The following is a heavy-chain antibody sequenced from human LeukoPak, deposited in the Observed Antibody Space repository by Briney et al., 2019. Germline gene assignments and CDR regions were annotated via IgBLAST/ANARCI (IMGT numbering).Heavy chain of an antibody. J-gene: IGHJ3*02. CDR3: ARDGLYCTNGVCSSDI. CDR2: INPSVGTT. Sequence: ASVKVSCKASGYTFTNYYIHWVRQAPGQGLEWMGTINPSVGTTRSAKGRASLTRDTSTSTVYMALSTLRSEDTAVYYCARDGLYCTNGVCSSDIWGQGTLVTVS. V-gene: IGHV1-46*01. CDR1: GYTFTNYY. D-gene: IGHD2-8*01.